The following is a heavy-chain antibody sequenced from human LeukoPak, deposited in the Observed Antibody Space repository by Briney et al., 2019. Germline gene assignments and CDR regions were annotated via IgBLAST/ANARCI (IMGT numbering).Heavy chain of an antibody. Sequence: SQTLSLTCTVSGGPISSGGYYWSWIRQHPGKGLEWIGYIYYSGSTYYNPSLKSRVTISVDTSKNQFSLKLSSVTAADTAVYYCAREEAVAGTVYWGQGTLVTVSS. D-gene: IGHD6-19*01. J-gene: IGHJ4*02. V-gene: IGHV4-31*03. CDR3: AREEAVAGTVY. CDR2: IYYSGST. CDR1: GGPISSGGYY.